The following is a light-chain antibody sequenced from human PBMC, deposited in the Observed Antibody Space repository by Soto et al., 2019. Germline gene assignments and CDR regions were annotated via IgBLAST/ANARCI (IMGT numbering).Light chain of an antibody. V-gene: IGLV2-14*01. J-gene: IGLJ1*01. Sequence: QSALTKPASVYGSPGRSITISCTGTSSDVGGYNYVSWYQQHPGKAPKLMIYDVSNRPSGVSNRFSGSKSGNTASLTISGLQAEDEADYYCSSYTSSSTLLFGTGTKVTVL. CDR1: SSDVGGYNY. CDR2: DVS. CDR3: SSYTSSSTLL.